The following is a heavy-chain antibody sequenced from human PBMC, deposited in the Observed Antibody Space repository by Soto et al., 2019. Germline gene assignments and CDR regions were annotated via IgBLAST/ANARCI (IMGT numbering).Heavy chain of an antibody. Sequence: GGSLRLSCGASGLSVSDNYMGWVRQAPGRGLEWVSVMYAGGDTHYADSVKGRFTISRDKSENTLYLQMNSLRDEDTAVYYCAKDLYYYDFSLDDSWGQGTLVTVSS. V-gene: IGHV3-53*01. D-gene: IGHD3-16*01. CDR2: MYAGGDT. CDR1: GLSVSDNY. J-gene: IGHJ5*02. CDR3: AKDLYYYDFSLDDS.